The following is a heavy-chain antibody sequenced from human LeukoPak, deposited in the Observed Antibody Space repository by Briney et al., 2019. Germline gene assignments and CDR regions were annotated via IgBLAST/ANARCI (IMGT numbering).Heavy chain of an antibody. Sequence: ASVKVSCKVSGYTLTELSMHWVRQAPGQGLEWMGRIIPILGVANYAQKFQGRVTITADKSTSTAYMELSSLRSEDTAVYYCASLSSIAAAADYWGQGTLVTVSS. D-gene: IGHD6-13*01. J-gene: IGHJ4*02. V-gene: IGHV1-69*02. CDR1: GYTLTELS. CDR3: ASLSSIAAAADY. CDR2: IIPILGVA.